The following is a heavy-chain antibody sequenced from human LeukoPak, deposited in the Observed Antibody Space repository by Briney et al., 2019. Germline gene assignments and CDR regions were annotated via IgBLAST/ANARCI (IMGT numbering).Heavy chain of an antibody. J-gene: IGHJ3*02. CDR2: IGGGVDNT. CDR3: AKFCGSGSLDDVFDI. CDR1: GFTFSTYV. Sequence: PGGSLRLSCAASGFTFSTYVMNWVRQAPGKGLEWVSAIGGGVDNTYYAHSVKGRFTISRDDSKHTLYPQMNTLRAEDTAVYYCAKFCGSGSLDDVFDIWGQGTMVTVSS. D-gene: IGHD3-10*01. V-gene: IGHV3-23*01.